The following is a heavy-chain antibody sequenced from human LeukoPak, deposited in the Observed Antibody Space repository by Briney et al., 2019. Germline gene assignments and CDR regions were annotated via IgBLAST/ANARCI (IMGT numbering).Heavy chain of an antibody. Sequence: SVKVSCKASGGTFSSYAISWVRQAPGQGLEWMGRIIPILGIANYAQKFQGRVTITADKSTGTAYMELSSLRSEDTAVYYCARQLLLMGAGWFDPWGQGTLVTVSS. V-gene: IGHV1-69*04. CDR1: GGTFSSYA. D-gene: IGHD2-15*01. J-gene: IGHJ5*02. CDR2: IIPILGIA. CDR3: ARQLLLMGAGWFDP.